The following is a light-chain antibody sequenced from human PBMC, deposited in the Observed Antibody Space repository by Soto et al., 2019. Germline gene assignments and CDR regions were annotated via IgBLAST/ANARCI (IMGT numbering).Light chain of an antibody. CDR2: GAS. CDR1: QDIRND. J-gene: IGKJ1*01. CDR3: LQDYNFPQT. Sequence: IQVAQSPASLSASVGDTVTITCRASQDIRNDLGWYQQKPGRAPKLLIYGASNLQSGVPSRFSGSVSGTDFTLTISSLQPEDFATYYCLQDYNFPQTFGQGTKVDNK. V-gene: IGKV1-6*01.